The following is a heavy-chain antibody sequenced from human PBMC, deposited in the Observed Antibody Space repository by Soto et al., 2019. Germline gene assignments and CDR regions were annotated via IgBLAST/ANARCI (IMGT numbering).Heavy chain of an antibody. D-gene: IGHD6-13*01. V-gene: IGHV3-33*06. J-gene: IGHJ6*03. CDR1: GFTFSSYG. CDR2: IWYDGSNK. Sequence: PGGSLRLSCAASGFTFSSYGMHWVRQAPGKGLEWVAVIWYDGSNKYYADSVKGRFTISRDNSKNTLYLQMNSLRAEDTAVYYCAKASDAYSSSPFALDYYYYYMDVWGKGTTVTVSS. CDR3: AKASDAYSSSPFALDYYYYYMDV.